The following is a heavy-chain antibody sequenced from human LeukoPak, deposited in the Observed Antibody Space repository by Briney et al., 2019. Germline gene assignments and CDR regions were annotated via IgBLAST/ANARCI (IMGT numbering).Heavy chain of an antibody. Sequence: GGSLRLSCAVSVFTFRTYWMHWVRQVSGEGLVWVSRINEDGSITNYADSVKGRFSISRDNAKNTLYLQMNSLRAEDTAVYYCGRDLGGRSGYWGQGTLVAVSS. J-gene: IGHJ4*02. D-gene: IGHD1-26*01. V-gene: IGHV3-74*01. CDR2: INEDGSIT. CDR3: GRDLGGRSGY. CDR1: VFTFRTYW.